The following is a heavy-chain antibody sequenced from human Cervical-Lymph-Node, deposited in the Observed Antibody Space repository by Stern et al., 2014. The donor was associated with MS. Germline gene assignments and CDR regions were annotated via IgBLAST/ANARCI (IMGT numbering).Heavy chain of an antibody. CDR1: GYTFTSFG. CDR3: ATHTYTRGSDY. D-gene: IGHD3-16*01. Sequence: QVQLGQSGTEVKKPGASVKVSCKTSGYTFTSFGITWVRQAPGQGLDFMGWISAYNGNANYAQKFHDRVTMTTDTSTRTAHMELRSLRSDDTAVYYCATHTYTRGSDYWGQGTLVTVSS. J-gene: IGHJ4*02. V-gene: IGHV1-18*01. CDR2: ISAYNGNA.